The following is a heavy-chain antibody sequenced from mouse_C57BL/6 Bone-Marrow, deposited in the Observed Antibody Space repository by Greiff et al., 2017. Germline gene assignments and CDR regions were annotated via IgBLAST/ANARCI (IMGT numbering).Heavy chain of an antibody. Sequence: QVQLQQSGAELVRPGTSVKVSCKASGCAFTNYLIEWVKQRPGQGLEWIGVINPGSGGTNYNEKFKGKATLTADKSSSTAYMQLSSLTSEDSAVYFCARHSNYWFAYWGQGTLVTVSA. CDR2: INPGSGGT. D-gene: IGHD2-5*01. CDR3: ARHSNYWFAY. CDR1: GCAFTNYL. V-gene: IGHV1-54*01. J-gene: IGHJ3*01.